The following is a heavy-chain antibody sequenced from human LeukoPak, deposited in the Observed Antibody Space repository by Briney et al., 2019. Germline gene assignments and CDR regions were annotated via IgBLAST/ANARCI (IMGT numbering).Heavy chain of an antibody. Sequence: SVKVSCKASGGTFSSYAISWVRQAPGQGLEWMGGIIPIFGTANYAQKFQGRVTITADKSTSTAYMELSSLRSEDTAVYYCARATDYGDDNWFDPWGQGTLVTVSS. CDR2: IIPIFGTA. J-gene: IGHJ5*02. V-gene: IGHV1-69*06. CDR3: ARATDYGDDNWFDP. D-gene: IGHD4-17*01. CDR1: GGTFSSYA.